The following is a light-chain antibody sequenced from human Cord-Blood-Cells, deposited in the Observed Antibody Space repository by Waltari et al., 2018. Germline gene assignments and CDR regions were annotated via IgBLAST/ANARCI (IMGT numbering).Light chain of an antibody. CDR3: QQSYSTPYT. J-gene: IGKJ2*01. Sequence: DIQMTQSPSSLSASVGDRVTITCRASQSISSYLNWYQQKPGKAPKRLIYAASSLQSGVPSRFSGSGSGTDFTLTIISLQPEDFATYYCQQSYSTPYTFGQGTKLEIK. V-gene: IGKV1-39*01. CDR2: AAS. CDR1: QSISSY.